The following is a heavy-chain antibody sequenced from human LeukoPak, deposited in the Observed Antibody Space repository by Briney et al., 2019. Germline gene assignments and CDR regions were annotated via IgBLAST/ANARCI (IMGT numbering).Heavy chain of an antibody. D-gene: IGHD3-9*01. V-gene: IGHV3-23*01. Sequence: KTGGSLRLSCAASGFTFSSYAMSWVRQAPGKGLEWVSAISGSGGSTYYADSVKGRFTISRDNSKNTLYLQMNSLRAEDTAVYYCARGVLRYFDWSDTPTYYFDYWGQGTLVTVSS. CDR3: ARGVLRYFDWSDTPTYYFDY. CDR1: GFTFSSYA. J-gene: IGHJ4*02. CDR2: ISGSGGST.